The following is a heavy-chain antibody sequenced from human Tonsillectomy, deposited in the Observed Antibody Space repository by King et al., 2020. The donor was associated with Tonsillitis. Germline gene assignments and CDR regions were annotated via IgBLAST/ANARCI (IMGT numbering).Heavy chain of an antibody. CDR1: GFTFSNYA. D-gene: IGHD3-22*01. CDR2: ISGSGGST. CDR3: AKDNSTRDFYDSSGPEGFDY. Sequence: VQLVESGGGLVQPGGSLRLSCSASGFTFSNYAMIWVLQAPGKGLDWVSGISGSGGSTYYADSVKGRFTISRDNSKNTLYLQMNSLRPEDTAVYYCAKDNSTRDFYDSSGPEGFDYWGQGTLVTVSS. J-gene: IGHJ4*02. V-gene: IGHV3-23*04.